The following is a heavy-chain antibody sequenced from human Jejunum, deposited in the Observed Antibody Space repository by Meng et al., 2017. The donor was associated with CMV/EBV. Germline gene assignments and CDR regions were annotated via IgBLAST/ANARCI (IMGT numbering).Heavy chain of an antibody. CDR1: GDSVSSIGAI. Sequence: QRLQSGPGLVRPSQPPSLTWAISGDSVSSIGAIWNWIRQSPSRGLEWLGKTYYRSKWYNDYAPSVKSRITVKPDTSKNQFSLQLNSVTPEDTAVYYCARENGYEWYFDFWGRGTLVTVSS. CDR3: ARENGYEWYFDF. J-gene: IGHJ2*01. D-gene: IGHD6-13*01. V-gene: IGHV6-1*01. CDR2: TYYRSKWYN.